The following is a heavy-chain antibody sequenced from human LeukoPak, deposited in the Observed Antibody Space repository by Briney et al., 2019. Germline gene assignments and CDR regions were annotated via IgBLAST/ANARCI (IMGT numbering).Heavy chain of an antibody. D-gene: IGHD1-1*01. J-gene: IGHJ2*01. CDR1: GYSISSGFY. CDR3: ARGASLGLEHWYFDL. V-gene: IGHV4-38-2*02. Sequence: PSETLSLTCTVSGYSISSGFYWGWIRQPPGKGLEWIGSIYHSGSTHYNSSLKSRVTISVDTSKNQFSLKLSSVTAADTAVYYCARGASLGLEHWYFDLWGRGTLVTVSS. CDR2: IYHSGST.